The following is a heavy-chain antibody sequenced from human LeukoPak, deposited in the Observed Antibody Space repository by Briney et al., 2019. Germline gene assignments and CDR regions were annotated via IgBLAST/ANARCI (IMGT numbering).Heavy chain of an antibody. J-gene: IGHJ6*03. Sequence: GGSLRLSCAASGFTFSSYSMNWVRQAPGKGLEWVSSISSSSSYIYYADSVKGRFTISRDNAKNSLYLQMNSLRAEDTAVYYCARDSAVVGATLRGYYYYYMDVWGKGTTVTISS. CDR1: GFTFSSYS. CDR2: ISSSSSYI. CDR3: ARDSAVVGATLRGYYYYYMDV. D-gene: IGHD1-26*01. V-gene: IGHV3-21*01.